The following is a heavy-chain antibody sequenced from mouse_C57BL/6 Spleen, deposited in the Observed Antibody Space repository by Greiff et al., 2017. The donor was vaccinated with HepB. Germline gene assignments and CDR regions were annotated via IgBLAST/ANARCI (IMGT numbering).Heavy chain of an antibody. V-gene: IGHV14-1*01. D-gene: IGHD1-1*01. J-gene: IGHJ1*03. Sequence: EVQLQQSGAELVRPGASVKLSCTASGFNIKDYYMHWVKQRPEQGLEWIGRIDPEDGDTEYAPKFQGKATMTADTSSNTAYLQLSSLTSEDTAVYYCTHYGGGYDSWYFDVWGTGTTVTVSS. CDR3: THYGGGYDSWYFDV. CDR1: GFNIKDYY. CDR2: IDPEDGDT.